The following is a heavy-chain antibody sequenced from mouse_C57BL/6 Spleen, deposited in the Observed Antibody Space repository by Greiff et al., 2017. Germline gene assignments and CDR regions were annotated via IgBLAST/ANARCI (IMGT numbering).Heavy chain of an antibody. V-gene: IGHV1-19*01. Sequence: EVQLQQSGAVLVKPGASVKMSCKASGYTFTDYYMNWVKQSPGKSLEWIGVINPYNGGTSYNQKFKGKATLTEDKSSSTAYLELNSLTAEDAAVYYCARSYYGRGAMDDWGQGTSVTVSS. CDR1: GYTFTDYY. CDR3: ARSYYGRGAMDD. D-gene: IGHD1-1*01. J-gene: IGHJ4*01. CDR2: INPYNGGT.